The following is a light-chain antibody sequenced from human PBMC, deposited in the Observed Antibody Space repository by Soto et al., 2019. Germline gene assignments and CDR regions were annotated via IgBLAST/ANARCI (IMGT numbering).Light chain of an antibody. CDR2: SNN. V-gene: IGLV1-44*01. CDR3: AAWDDSLNGVL. J-gene: IGLJ2*01. Sequence: QSVLTQPPSASGTPGQRVTISCSGSNSNIGTNTVNWYQQLPGTAPKLLIYSNNQRPSGVPDRFSGSKSGTSASPDISGLQSEDEADYYCAAWDDSLNGVLFGGGTKLTVL. CDR1: NSNIGTNT.